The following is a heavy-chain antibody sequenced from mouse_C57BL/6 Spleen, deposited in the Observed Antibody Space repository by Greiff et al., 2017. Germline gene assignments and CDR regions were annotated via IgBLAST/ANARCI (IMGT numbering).Heavy chain of an antibody. CDR2: ISDGGSYT. CDR1: GFTFSSYA. Sequence: EVKLMESGGGLVKPGGSLKLSCAASGFTFSSYAMSWVRQTPEKRLEWVATISDGGSYTYYPDNVKGRFTISRDNAKNNLYLQMSHLKSEDTAMYYCAREDYDSAWFAYWGQGTLVTVSA. D-gene: IGHD2-4*01. J-gene: IGHJ3*01. V-gene: IGHV5-4*01. CDR3: AREDYDSAWFAY.